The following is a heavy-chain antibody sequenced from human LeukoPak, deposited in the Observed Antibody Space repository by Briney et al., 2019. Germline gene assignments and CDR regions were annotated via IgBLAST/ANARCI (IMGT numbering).Heavy chain of an antibody. CDR1: GGSLSSYY. CDR2: IYYSGRT. D-gene: IGHD1-26*01. CDR3: ARTKGGSYSIDY. J-gene: IGHJ4*02. Sequence: SETLSLTCTVSGGSLSSYYWSWIRQPPGKGLEGIGDIYYSGRTNYNPSLKSRVTISVDTSKNQFSLKLSSVTAADTAVYYCARTKGGSYSIDYWGQGTLVTVSS. V-gene: IGHV4-59*01.